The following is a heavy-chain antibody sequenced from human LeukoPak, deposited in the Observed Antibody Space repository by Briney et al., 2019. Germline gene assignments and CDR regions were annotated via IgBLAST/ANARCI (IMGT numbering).Heavy chain of an antibody. V-gene: IGHV3-7*03. CDR2: IKQDGNEK. CDR1: GLTFSSYA. D-gene: IGHD2-8*01. Sequence: GGSLRLSCAASGLTFSSYAMSWVRQAPGKGLEWVANIKQDGNEKYYVDSVKGRFTISRDNAKNSLYLQMSSLRVEDTAVYYCAKGKINHNGAFDAWGQGTRVTVSS. CDR3: AKGKINHNGAFDA. J-gene: IGHJ3*01.